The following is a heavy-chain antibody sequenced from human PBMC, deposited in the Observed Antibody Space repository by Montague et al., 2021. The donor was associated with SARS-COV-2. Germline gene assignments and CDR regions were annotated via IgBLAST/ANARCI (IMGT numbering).Heavy chain of an antibody. CDR1: GASVRSGNSY. V-gene: IGHV4-61*01. CDR2: ISYSGST. D-gene: IGHD5-24*01. J-gene: IGHJ1*01. Sequence: SETLSLTCTVSGASVRSGNSYWTWIRQPPGKGLEWIGYISYSGSTYYSPSLKSRLTISVDTSKNQLSLKVTSATAADTAVYYCARIGDGGVGDDDIYQDWGQGTLVTVSS. CDR3: ARIGDGGVGDDDIYQD.